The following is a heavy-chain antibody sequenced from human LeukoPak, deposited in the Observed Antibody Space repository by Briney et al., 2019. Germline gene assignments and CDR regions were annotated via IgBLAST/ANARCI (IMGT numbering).Heavy chain of an antibody. CDR3: ARISGGYQNDAFDI. CDR1: GYSISSGYY. D-gene: IGHD3-22*01. Sequence: SETLSLTCTVSGYSISSGYYWGWIRQPPGKGLEWIGSIYHSGSTYYNPSLKSRVTISVDTSKNQFSLKLRSVTAADTAVYYCARISGGYQNDAFDIWGQGTMLTVSS. J-gene: IGHJ3*02. CDR2: IYHSGST. V-gene: IGHV4-38-2*02.